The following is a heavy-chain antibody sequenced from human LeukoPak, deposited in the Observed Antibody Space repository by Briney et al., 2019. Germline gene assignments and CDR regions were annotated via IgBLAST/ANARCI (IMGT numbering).Heavy chain of an antibody. Sequence: PGGSLRLSCGASGFTFSSYSMNWVRQAPGKGLEWVSSISSSSSYIYYADSVKSRFTISRDNAKNSLYLQMNSLRAEDTAVYYCARAKTDGDYDYCGQGALVTVSS. CDR2: ISSSSSYI. V-gene: IGHV3-21*01. J-gene: IGHJ4*02. CDR3: ARAKTDGDYDY. D-gene: IGHD4-17*01. CDR1: GFTFSSYS.